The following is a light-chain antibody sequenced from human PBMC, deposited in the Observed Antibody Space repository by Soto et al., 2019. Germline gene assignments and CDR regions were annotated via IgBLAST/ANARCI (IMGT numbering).Light chain of an antibody. J-gene: IGKJ1*01. V-gene: IGKV3-20*01. CDR3: QQYGSSPPT. CDR1: QSVSSSS. Sequence: EIVLTQSPGTLSLSPGEGATLSCRASQSVSSSSLAWYQQKPGQAPRLLIYGASSRATGIPDRFSGSGSRTDFTLTISRLELEDFAVYYCQQYGSSPPTFGQGTKVDIK. CDR2: GAS.